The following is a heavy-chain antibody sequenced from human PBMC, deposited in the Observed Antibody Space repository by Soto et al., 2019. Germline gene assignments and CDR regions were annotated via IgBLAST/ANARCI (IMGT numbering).Heavy chain of an antibody. CDR2: IVSDGSAK. CDR3: ARDEAFGNENGFDI. Sequence: GGSLRLSCAVSGFSFSTYGFHWVRQPPGKGLEWVAVIVSDGSAKYHADSVEGRFTISRDNSKDTLYLQMNSLRAEDTAVYYCARDEAFGNENGFDIWGQGTMVTVSS. J-gene: IGHJ3*02. D-gene: IGHD1-1*01. CDR1: GFSFSTYG. V-gene: IGHV3-33*01.